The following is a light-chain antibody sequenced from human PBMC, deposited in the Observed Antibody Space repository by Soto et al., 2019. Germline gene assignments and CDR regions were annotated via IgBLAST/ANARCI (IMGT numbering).Light chain of an antibody. CDR3: QQYNNWPVT. J-gene: IGKJ1*01. CDR1: QSVSSN. Sequence: EIVMTQSPATLSVSPGERATLSCRASQSVSSNLAWYQQKPGQAPRLLIYGASTRATAIPARFSGSGSETEFTLTISSLQSEDFAVYYCQQYNNWPVTFGQGTKVDSK. CDR2: GAS. V-gene: IGKV3-15*01.